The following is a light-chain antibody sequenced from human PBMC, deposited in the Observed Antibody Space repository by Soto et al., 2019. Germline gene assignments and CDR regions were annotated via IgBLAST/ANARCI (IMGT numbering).Light chain of an antibody. CDR2: DVS. V-gene: IGKV3-11*01. Sequence: EIELTQSPATLSLSPGERATRACRASQSVSSSLAWYQQKPGQGPRLLIYDVSNRATGIPARFSGSGSGTDFTLTISSLEPEDFAVYYCQQRSDWPPTFGQGTKVEIK. CDR1: QSVSSS. CDR3: QQRSDWPPT. J-gene: IGKJ1*01.